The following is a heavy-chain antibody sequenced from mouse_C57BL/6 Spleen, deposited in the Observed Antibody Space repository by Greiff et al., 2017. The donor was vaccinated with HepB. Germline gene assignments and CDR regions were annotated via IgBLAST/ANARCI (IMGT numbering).Heavy chain of an antibody. Sequence: EVHLVESGGGLVQPGGSLSLSCAASGFTFTDYYMSWVRQPPGKALEWLGFIRNKANGYTTEYSASVKGRFTISRDNSQSILYLQMNALRAEDSATYYCARSSFRPFDYWGQGTTLTVSS. CDR3: ARSSFRPFDY. V-gene: IGHV7-3*01. J-gene: IGHJ2*01. CDR1: GFTFTDYY. CDR2: IRNKANGYTT.